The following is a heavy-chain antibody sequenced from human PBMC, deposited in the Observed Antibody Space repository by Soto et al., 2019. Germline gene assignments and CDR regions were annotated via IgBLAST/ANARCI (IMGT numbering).Heavy chain of an antibody. CDR2: ISGSGGST. Sequence: EVQLLESGGGLVQPGGSLRLSCAASGFTFSSYAMSWVRQVPGKGLERVSVISGSGGSTNYADSVKGRFSISRDNSKNTLYLQMNSLRADDTAVYYCAKRTSGSDDYFDYWGQGTLVTVSS. CDR3: AKRTSGSDDYFDY. J-gene: IGHJ4*02. D-gene: IGHD1-26*01. V-gene: IGHV3-23*01. CDR1: GFTFSSYA.